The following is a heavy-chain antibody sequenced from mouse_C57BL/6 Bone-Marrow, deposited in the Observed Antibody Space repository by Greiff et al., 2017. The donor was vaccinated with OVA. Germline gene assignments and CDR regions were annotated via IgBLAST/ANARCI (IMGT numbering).Heavy chain of an antibody. CDR1: GYSFTGYY. D-gene: IGHD1-1*01. CDR3: ARRNYGSIYAMDY. CDR2: INPSTGVT. V-gene: IGHV1-42*01. Sequence: VQLQQSGPELVKPGASVKISCKASGYSFTGYYMNWVKQSPEKSLEWIGEINPSTGVTTYNQKFKAKATLTVDKSSSTAYMQLKSLTSEDSAVYYCARRNYGSIYAMDYWGQGTSVTVSS. J-gene: IGHJ4*01.